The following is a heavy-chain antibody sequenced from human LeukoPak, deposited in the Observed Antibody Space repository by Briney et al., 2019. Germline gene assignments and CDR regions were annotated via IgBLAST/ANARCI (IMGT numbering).Heavy chain of an antibody. D-gene: IGHD6-13*01. V-gene: IGHV3-30*03. CDR2: ISYDGSNK. CDR3: ARARAAAGTYFDY. CDR1: GFTFSSYG. J-gene: IGHJ4*02. Sequence: GGSLRLSCAASGFTFSSYGMHWVRQAPGKGLEWVAVISYDGSNKYYADSVKGRFTISRDNSKNTLYLQMNSLRAEDTAVYYCARARAAAGTYFDYWGQGTLVTVSS.